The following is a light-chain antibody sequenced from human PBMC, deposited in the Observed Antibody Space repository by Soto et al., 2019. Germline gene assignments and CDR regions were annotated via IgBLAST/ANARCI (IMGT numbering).Light chain of an antibody. CDR1: QDISNY. J-gene: IGKJ1*01. CDR3: QKYNDAPRT. Sequence: QMTQSPSSLSASLGDRLTITCRASQDISNYLAWYQQKPGGPPKLLIYEASTLQSGVPSRFSGSGSGTDFTPTISSLQPEDVAIYYCQKYNDAPRTFGQGTRVEMK. V-gene: IGKV1-27*01. CDR2: EAS.